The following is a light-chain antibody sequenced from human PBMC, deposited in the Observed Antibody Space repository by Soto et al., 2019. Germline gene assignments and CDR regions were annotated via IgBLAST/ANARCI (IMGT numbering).Light chain of an antibody. CDR2: KAS. J-gene: IGKJ2*01. V-gene: IGKV1-5*03. CDR3: QQYSKEST. CDR1: QNVSNW. Sequence: DVEMTQSPSTLPISIGERVTINCRASQNVSNWLAWYQQKPGKAPKLLIYKASRLESGVPSRFSASGSGTDFTLTINSLQSDDFATYFCQQYSKESTFGQGTKLEIK.